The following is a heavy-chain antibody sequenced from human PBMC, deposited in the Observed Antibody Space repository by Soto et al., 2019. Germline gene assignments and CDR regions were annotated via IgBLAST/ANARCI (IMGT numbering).Heavy chain of an antibody. J-gene: IGHJ4*02. CDR3: ARGLNRPTHGIVGATPTPFDY. Sequence: SETLSLTCTVSGGSISSYYWSWIRQPPGKGLEWIGYIYYSGSTNYNPSLKSRVTISVDTSKNQFSLKLSSVTAADTAVYYCARGLNRPTHGIVGATPTPFDYWGQGNLVTVSS. CDR1: GGSISSYY. CDR2: IYYSGST. D-gene: IGHD1-26*01. V-gene: IGHV4-59*12.